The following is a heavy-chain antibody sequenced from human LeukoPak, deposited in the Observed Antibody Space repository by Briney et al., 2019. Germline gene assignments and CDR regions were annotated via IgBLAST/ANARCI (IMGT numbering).Heavy chain of an antibody. V-gene: IGHV3-30*02. CDR1: GFTFNNYG. Sequence: HPGGSLRLSCAASGFTFNNYGMHWVRQAPGKGLEWVAFIRYDGSNKYYAESVKGRFTISRDNSKKTLYLQMNSLGAEDTAVYYCRSSSSDYWGQGTLVTVSS. D-gene: IGHD6-13*01. CDR3: RSSSSDY. CDR2: IRYDGSNK. J-gene: IGHJ4*02.